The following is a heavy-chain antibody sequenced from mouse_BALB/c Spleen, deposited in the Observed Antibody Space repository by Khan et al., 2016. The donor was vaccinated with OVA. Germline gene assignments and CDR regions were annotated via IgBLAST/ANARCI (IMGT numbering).Heavy chain of an antibody. CDR1: GYSFTSGYG. CDR3: ARTARIKY. V-gene: IGHV3-2*02. CDR2: ISYSGRT. J-gene: IGHJ2*01. D-gene: IGHD1-2*01. Sequence: EVQLQESGPGLVKPSQSLSITCTVTGYSFTSGYGWNWIRQSPGNKLEWMGYISYSGRTNYNQSFKSRISITRDKSKNPSYLHLNSVPTEDTSSYYCARTARIKYWGQGTTLTVSS.